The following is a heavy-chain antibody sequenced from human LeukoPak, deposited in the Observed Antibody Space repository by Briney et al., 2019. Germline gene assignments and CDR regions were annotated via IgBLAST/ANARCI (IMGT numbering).Heavy chain of an antibody. V-gene: IGHV4-59*01. J-gene: IGHJ5*02. CDR1: GGSISSYY. Sequence: SETLSLTCTVSGGSISSYYWSWIRQPPGKGLEWIGYIYYSGSTNYNPSLKSRVTISVDTSKNQFSLKLSSVTAADTAVYYCARANVAARAWFDPWGQGTLVTVSS. CDR3: ARANVAARAWFDP. CDR2: IYYSGST. D-gene: IGHD6-6*01.